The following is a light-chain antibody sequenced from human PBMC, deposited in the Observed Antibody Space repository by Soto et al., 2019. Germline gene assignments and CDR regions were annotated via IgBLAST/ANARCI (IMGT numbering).Light chain of an antibody. CDR1: SIAVGVYNF. Sequence: QSVLTQHASVFGSPGQSITFSCTGTSIAVGVYNFVSWYQQHPGKAPKLMIYEVSSRPSGVSNRFSGSKSGNTASLTIYGLQPEDEADYYCSSYTTSSTVVFGNGTKVTVL. CDR3: SSYTTSSTVV. J-gene: IGLJ1*01. V-gene: IGLV2-14*03. CDR2: EVS.